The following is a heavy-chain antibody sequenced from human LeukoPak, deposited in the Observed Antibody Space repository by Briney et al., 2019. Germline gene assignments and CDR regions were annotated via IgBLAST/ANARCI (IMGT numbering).Heavy chain of an antibody. Sequence: SVKVSCKASGGTFSSYAISWVRQATGQGLEWMGRIIPIFGTANYAQKFQGGVTITTDESTSTAYMELSSLRSEDTAVYYCARDPTTVTNLPDYWGQGTLVTVSS. CDR2: IIPIFGTA. CDR3: ARDPTTVTNLPDY. J-gene: IGHJ4*02. D-gene: IGHD4-17*01. CDR1: GGTFSSYA. V-gene: IGHV1-69*05.